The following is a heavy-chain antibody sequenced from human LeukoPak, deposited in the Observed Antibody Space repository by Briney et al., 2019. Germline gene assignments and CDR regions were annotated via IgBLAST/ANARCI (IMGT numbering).Heavy chain of an antibody. V-gene: IGHV4-39*01. CDR1: SASITSSPYF. Sequence: PSETLSLTCTVSSASITSSPYFWGWIRQSPGKGLEWIGSISYSGTTYYNSSLKSRVTISVDTSKNQFSLKLNSVTAADTAVFYCAANSADYNSLGSSYKVWGQGTLVTVAS. D-gene: IGHD3-10*01. CDR2: ISYSGTT. CDR3: AANSADYNSLGSSYKV. J-gene: IGHJ4*02.